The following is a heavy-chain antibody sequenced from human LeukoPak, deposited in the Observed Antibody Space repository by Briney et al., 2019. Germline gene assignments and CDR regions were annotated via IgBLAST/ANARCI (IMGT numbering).Heavy chain of an antibody. J-gene: IGHJ4*02. Sequence: ASVKVSCKASGYTFTGYYMHWVRQAPGQGLEWMGWMNPNSGNTGYAQKFQGRVTMTRNTSISTAYMELSSLRSEDTAVYYCARGTRIAARSGLGHWGQGTLVTVSS. CDR3: ARGTRIAARSGLGH. CDR1: GYTFTGYY. D-gene: IGHD6-6*01. V-gene: IGHV1-8*02. CDR2: MNPNSGNT.